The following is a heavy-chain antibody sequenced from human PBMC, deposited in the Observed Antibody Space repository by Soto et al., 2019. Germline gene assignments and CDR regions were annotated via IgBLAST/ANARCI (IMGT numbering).Heavy chain of an antibody. V-gene: IGHV3-23*01. CDR2: IRGDGGPT. Sequence: GGSLRLSCTASGFTFSSYGMGWVRQAPGKGLQWVSTIRGDGGPTHYTDSVKGRFSISGDNSKNTVYLQMDSLRAEDTAMYFCARDVGLDSDDFFAYWGQGTQVTVPQ. CDR3: ARDVGLDSDDFFAY. D-gene: IGHD3-9*01. J-gene: IGHJ4*02. CDR1: GFTFSSYG.